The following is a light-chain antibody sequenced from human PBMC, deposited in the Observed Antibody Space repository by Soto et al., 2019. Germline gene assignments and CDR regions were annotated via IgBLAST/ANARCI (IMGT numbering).Light chain of an antibody. Sequence: QSVLTQSPSASASLGASVKLTCTLSSGHSTYAIAWHQQRPDKGPRYLMKVNNDGSHSKGDGIPDRFSGSGSGAERSLTISSLQSADEADYYCQTWGAGIRVFGGGTKVTVL. CDR2: VNNDGSH. V-gene: IGLV4-69*01. CDR1: SGHSTYA. CDR3: QTWGAGIRV. J-gene: IGLJ3*02.